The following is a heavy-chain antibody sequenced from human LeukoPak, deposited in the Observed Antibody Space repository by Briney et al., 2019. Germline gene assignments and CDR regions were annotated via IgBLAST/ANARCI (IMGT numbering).Heavy chain of an antibody. Sequence: SETLSLTCTVSGGSISSGSYYGSWIRQPAGKGLEWIGRIYTSGSTNYNPSLKSRVTISVDTSKNQFSLKLSSVTAADTAAYYCARVDILTGYHDYWGQGTLVTVSS. CDR2: IYTSGST. D-gene: IGHD3-9*01. V-gene: IGHV4-61*02. CDR3: ARVDILTGYHDY. J-gene: IGHJ4*02. CDR1: GGSISSGSYY.